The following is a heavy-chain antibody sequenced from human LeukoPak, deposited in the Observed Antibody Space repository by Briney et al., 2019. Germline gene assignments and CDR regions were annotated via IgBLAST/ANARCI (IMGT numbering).Heavy chain of an antibody. Sequence: GGSLRLSCTASGFTFGDYAMTWVRQAPGKGLEWVSAITGSGGSTYYADSVKGRFTISRDNSKNTLYLQMNSLRAEDTAVYYCAKDAGYSGSYWRPFDYWGQGTLVTVSS. V-gene: IGHV3-23*01. CDR3: AKDAGYSGSYWRPFDY. J-gene: IGHJ4*02. D-gene: IGHD1-26*01. CDR1: GFTFGDYA. CDR2: ITGSGGST.